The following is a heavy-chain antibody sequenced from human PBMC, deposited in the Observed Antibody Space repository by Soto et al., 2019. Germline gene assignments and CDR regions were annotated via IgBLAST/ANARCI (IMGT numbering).Heavy chain of an antibody. J-gene: IGHJ4*02. Sequence: SETLSLTCTVSGGSISSYYWSWIRQPPGKGLECIGYIYYSGSTNYNPSLKSRVTISVDTSKNQFSLKLSSVTAADTAVYYCARHNYGSGSTYFDYWGQGTLVTVSS. CDR1: GGSISSYY. CDR2: IYYSGST. CDR3: ARHNYGSGSTYFDY. V-gene: IGHV4-59*08. D-gene: IGHD3-10*01.